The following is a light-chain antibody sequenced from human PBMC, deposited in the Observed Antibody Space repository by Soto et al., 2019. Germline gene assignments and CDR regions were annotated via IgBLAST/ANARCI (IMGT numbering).Light chain of an antibody. V-gene: IGKV3D-20*01. CDR3: QQYGSSPPMYT. Sequence: EIVLTQSPATLSLSPGERATLSCGASQSVSSSYLDWYQQKPGLAPRLLIYDASSRATGIPDRFSGSGSGTDFTLTISRLEPEDFAVYYCQQYGSSPPMYTFGQGTKLEIK. CDR1: QSVSSSY. CDR2: DAS. J-gene: IGKJ2*01.